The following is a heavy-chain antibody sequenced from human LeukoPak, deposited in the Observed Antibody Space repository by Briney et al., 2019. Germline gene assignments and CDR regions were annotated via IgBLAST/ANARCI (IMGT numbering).Heavy chain of an antibody. CDR3: AGFYGSVTYTYFVS. Sequence: SETLSLTCTVSVVSLSNTGYYSGSVRHPPGEGLEWVVTISFSGSAYHTPSLRSRVSMSLDTSKNQFSPILNSVTAADTALYFCAGFYGSVTYTYFVSWGQGTLVTVSS. J-gene: IGHJ4*02. V-gene: IGHV4-39*01. CDR2: ISFSGSA. D-gene: IGHD3-10*01. CDR1: VVSLSNTGYY.